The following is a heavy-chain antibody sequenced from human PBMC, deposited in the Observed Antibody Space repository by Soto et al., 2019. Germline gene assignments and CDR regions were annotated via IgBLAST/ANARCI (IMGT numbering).Heavy chain of an antibody. CDR3: VRGDYGDYSHWFDP. CDR2: RNPNSGNT. Sequence: ASVKVSCKASGYTLTAYYIHWVRQATGQGLEWMGWRNPNSGNTGYAQKFQGRVTMTRNTSITTAYMELSTLRSEDTAVYYCVRGDYGDYSHWFDPWGQGTLVTVSS. CDR1: GYTLTAYY. D-gene: IGHD4-17*01. J-gene: IGHJ5*02. V-gene: IGHV1-8*02.